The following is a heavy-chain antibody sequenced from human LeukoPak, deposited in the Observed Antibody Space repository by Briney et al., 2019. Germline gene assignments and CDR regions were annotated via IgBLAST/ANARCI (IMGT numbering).Heavy chain of an antibody. V-gene: IGHV4-31*03. CDR2: IYFSGGA. D-gene: IGHD3-10*01. CDR3: ARYNYNSAAFSYFDS. J-gene: IGHJ4*02. CDR1: GGTISSGGYH. Sequence: SQTLSLTCSVSGGTISSGGYHWAWIRQHPGTGLEWIGYIYFSGGASYNPSLRSRIILSVDTSNNQFSLQMNSVTAADTAVYYCARYNYNSAAFSYFDSWGQGTLVTVSS.